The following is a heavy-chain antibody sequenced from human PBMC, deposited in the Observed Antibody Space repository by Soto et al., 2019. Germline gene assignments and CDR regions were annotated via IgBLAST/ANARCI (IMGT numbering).Heavy chain of an antibody. CDR2: ISAHNGNT. J-gene: IGHJ4*02. V-gene: IGHV1-18*01. Sequence: QVHLVQSGAEVKKPGASVKVSCKASGYTFTSYGITWVRQAPGQGLEWMGWISAHNGNTDYAQKLQGRVIVTRDTSTSTAYMELRSLTSDVTAVYYCARGRYGDYWGQGARVTVSS. CDR3: ARGRYGDY. D-gene: IGHD1-1*01. CDR1: GYTFTSYG.